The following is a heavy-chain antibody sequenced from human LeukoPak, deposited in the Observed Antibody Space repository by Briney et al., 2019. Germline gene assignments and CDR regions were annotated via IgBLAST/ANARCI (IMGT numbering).Heavy chain of an antibody. CDR3: AKGDTYYDLLTCFDF. Sequence: EGPLRLSCAASGFDFSSYGMSWVRQSPGKGLEWVSTFSASSTSTYYADSVKGRFTISRDNSKNTLYLQMNSLRDEDTAVYYCAKGDTYYDLLTCFDFWGPGTLVTVSS. V-gene: IGHV3-23*01. J-gene: IGHJ4*02. CDR1: GFDFSSYG. CDR2: FSASSTST. D-gene: IGHD3-9*01.